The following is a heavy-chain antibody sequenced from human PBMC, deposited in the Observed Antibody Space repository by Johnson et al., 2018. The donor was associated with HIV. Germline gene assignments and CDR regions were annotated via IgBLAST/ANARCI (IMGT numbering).Heavy chain of an antibody. D-gene: IGHD1-26*01. J-gene: IGHJ3*02. CDR1: GFTVSSNY. CDR2: IYSGGST. CDR3: ARDPSGSYAEVTPDARFDI. V-gene: IGHV3-66*01. Sequence: VQLVESGGGLVQPGGSLRLSCAASGFTVSSNYMSLVRQAPGKGLEWVSVIYSGGSTYYADSVKGRFTISRDNSKNTLYRQMNSRRAEDTAVYYCARDPSGSYAEVTPDARFDIWGQGTMVTVSS.